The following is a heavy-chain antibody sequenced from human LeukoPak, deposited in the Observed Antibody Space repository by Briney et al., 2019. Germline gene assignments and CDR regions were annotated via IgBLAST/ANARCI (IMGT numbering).Heavy chain of an antibody. CDR1: GFTFSSYA. V-gene: IGHV3-23*01. Sequence: SGGSLRLSCAASGFTFSSYAMSWVRQAPGKGLEWVSAISGSGGSTYYADSVKGRFTISRDNSKNTLYLQMNSLGAEDTAVYYCAKCKQQLVLHYWGQGTLVTVSS. CDR2: ISGSGGST. D-gene: IGHD6-13*01. J-gene: IGHJ4*02. CDR3: AKCKQQLVLHY.